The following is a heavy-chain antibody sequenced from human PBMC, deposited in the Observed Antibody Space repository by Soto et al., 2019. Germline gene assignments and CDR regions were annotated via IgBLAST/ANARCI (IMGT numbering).Heavy chain of an antibody. J-gene: IGHJ4*02. Sequence: GASVKVSCKASGYTFTSYYMHWVRQAPGQGLEWMGGIIPIFGTANYAQKFQGRVTITADESTSTAYMELSSLRSEDTAVYYCARGMTTVVTGYDYWGQGTLVTVSS. V-gene: IGHV1-69*13. CDR1: GYTFTSYY. CDR3: ARGMTTVVTGYDY. D-gene: IGHD4-17*01. CDR2: IIPIFGTA.